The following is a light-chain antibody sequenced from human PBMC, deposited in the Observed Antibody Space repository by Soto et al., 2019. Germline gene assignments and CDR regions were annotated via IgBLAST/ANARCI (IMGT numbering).Light chain of an antibody. CDR1: QSVSSY. V-gene: IGKV3-11*01. Sequence: EIVLTKSPATLSLSPGERATLSCRASQSVSSYLAWYQQKPGQAPRLLIYDASNRATGIPARFSGSGSGTDFTLTISSLEPEDFAVYYCQQRSNWPLLTFGGGTKVEIK. CDR2: DAS. J-gene: IGKJ4*01. CDR3: QQRSNWPLLT.